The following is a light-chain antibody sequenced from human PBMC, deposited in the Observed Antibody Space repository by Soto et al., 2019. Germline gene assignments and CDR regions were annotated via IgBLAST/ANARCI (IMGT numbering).Light chain of an antibody. V-gene: IGKV3-20*01. J-gene: IGKJ1*01. CDR3: QQYGSSPRT. CDR1: QSVSSS. CDR2: GAS. Sequence: IMMTQSPATLSVKPGERATLSCRASQSVSSSLAWYQQKPGQAPRLLIFGASTRAAGFPDRFSGSGSGTDFTLTISRLEPEDFAVYYCQQYGSSPRTFGQGTIVDVK.